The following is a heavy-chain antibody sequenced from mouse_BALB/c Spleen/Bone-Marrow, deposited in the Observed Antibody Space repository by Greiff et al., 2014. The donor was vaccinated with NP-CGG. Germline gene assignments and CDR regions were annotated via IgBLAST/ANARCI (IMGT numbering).Heavy chain of an antibody. Sequence: VQLKESGPELVKPGASVKISCKASGYTFTDYNMHWVKQSHGKSLEWIGYIYPYNGGTGYNQKFKSKATLTVDNSSSTVYMELRSLTSEDSAVYYCARSKGGNYYAMDYWGQGTSVTVSS. J-gene: IGHJ4*01. CDR1: GYTFTDYN. CDR2: IYPYNGGT. D-gene: IGHD1-3*01. CDR3: ARSKGGNYYAMDY. V-gene: IGHV1S29*02.